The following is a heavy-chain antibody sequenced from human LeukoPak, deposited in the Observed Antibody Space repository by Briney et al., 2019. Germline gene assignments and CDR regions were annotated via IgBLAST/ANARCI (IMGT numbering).Heavy chain of an antibody. CDR3: AGRSGYYYRALDI. D-gene: IGHD3-22*01. CDR1: GGSFCGYY. J-gene: IGHJ3*02. V-gene: IGHV4-34*01. CDR2: INHSGST. Sequence: SETLSLTCAVYGGSFCGYYWSWIRQPPGKGLEWIGEINHSGSTNYNPSLKSRVTISVDTSKNQFSLKLSSVTAADTAVYYCAGRSGYYYRALDIWGQGTMVTVSS.